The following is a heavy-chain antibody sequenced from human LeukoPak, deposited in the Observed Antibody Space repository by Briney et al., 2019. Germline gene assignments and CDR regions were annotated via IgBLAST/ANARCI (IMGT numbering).Heavy chain of an antibody. CDR1: GGSISSYY. CDR3: ARSSRYFDWFDP. J-gene: IGHJ5*02. D-gene: IGHD3-9*01. CDR2: IYYSGST. Sequence: SETLSLTCTASGGSISSYYWSWIRQPPGKGLEWIGNIYYSGSTNYNPSLKSRVTISVDTSKNQFSLKLSSVTAADTAVYYCARSSRYFDWFDPWGQGTLVTVSS. V-gene: IGHV4-59*01.